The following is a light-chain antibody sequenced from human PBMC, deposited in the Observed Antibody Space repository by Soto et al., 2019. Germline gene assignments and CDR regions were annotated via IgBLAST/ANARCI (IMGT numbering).Light chain of an antibody. CDR2: GAS. CDR3: QQYNDSPFT. V-gene: IGKV3D-15*01. CDR1: QSFGNN. J-gene: IGKJ3*01. Sequence: IVLTQSPATLSVSPGERATXSCRASQSFGNNLAWYQQKPGQAPRLLIYGASNRATGIPARFSGSGSGTEFTLTISSLQSEDFAIYSCQQYNDSPFTFGPGTKVDI.